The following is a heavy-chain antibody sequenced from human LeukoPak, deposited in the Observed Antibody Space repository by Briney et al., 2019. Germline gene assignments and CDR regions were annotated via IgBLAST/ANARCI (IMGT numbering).Heavy chain of an antibody. D-gene: IGHD6-19*01. Sequence: QSGGSLRLSCAASGFTFSSYWMSWVRQAPGKGLEWVANIKQDGSEKYYVDSVKGRFTISRDNAKNSLYLQMNSLRAEDTAVYYCARDAGTSGWNPFDYWGQGTLVTVSS. CDR3: ARDAGTSGWNPFDY. J-gene: IGHJ4*02. V-gene: IGHV3-7*01. CDR1: GFTFSSYW. CDR2: IKQDGSEK.